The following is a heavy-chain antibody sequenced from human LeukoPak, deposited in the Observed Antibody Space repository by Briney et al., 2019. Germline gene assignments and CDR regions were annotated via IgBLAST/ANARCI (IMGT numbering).Heavy chain of an antibody. CDR1: GGSISSSSYY. V-gene: IGHV4-39*01. J-gene: IGHJ3*02. D-gene: IGHD3-9*01. Sequence: SETLSLTCTVSGGSISSSSYYWGWIRQPPGKGLEWIGSIYYSGSTYYNPSLKRRVTISVDPSKNQFSLKLSSVTAADTAVYYCARHVLLRYFDWLPGHDAFDIWGQGTMVTVSS. CDR2: IYYSGST. CDR3: ARHVLLRYFDWLPGHDAFDI.